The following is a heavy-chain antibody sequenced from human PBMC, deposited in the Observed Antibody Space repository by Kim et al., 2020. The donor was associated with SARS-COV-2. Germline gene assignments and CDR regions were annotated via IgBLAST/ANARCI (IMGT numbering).Heavy chain of an antibody. V-gene: IGHV3-23*01. CDR3: AKEGSTDWLGMEI. CDR2: VSYRGCIR. D-gene: IGHD3-9*01. J-gene: IGHJ3*02. Sequence: GGSLRLSCAASGLTFRSYGMNWVRQAPGKGLEWVSVVSYRGCIRYNADSVKGRFTISRDNSKKTLYLQMNSLRAEDTAVNYCAKEGSTDWLGMEIW. CDR1: GLTFRSYG.